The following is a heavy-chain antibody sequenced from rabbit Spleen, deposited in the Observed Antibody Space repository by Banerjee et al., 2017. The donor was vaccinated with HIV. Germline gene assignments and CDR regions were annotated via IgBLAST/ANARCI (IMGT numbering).Heavy chain of an antibody. D-gene: IGHD8-1*01. V-gene: IGHV1S40*01. CDR2: IYGGSSDST. CDR1: GVSFSGNSY. Sequence: QSLEESGGDLVKPGASLTLTCIASGVSFSGNSYMCWVRQAPGKGLEWIACIYGGSSDSTYSATWAKGRFTISKTSSTTVTLQMTSLTVADTATYFCARDAGTSFSTYGMDLWGQGTLVTVS. J-gene: IGHJ6*01. CDR3: ARDAGTSFSTYGMDL.